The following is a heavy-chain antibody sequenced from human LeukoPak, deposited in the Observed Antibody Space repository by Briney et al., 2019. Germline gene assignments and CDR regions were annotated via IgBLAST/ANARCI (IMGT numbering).Heavy chain of an antibody. D-gene: IGHD5-18*01. CDR3: AKDPQRGYSYGYLDY. V-gene: IGHV3-30*02. CDR1: GFTFSSYV. Sequence: GGSLRLSCAASGFTFSSYVMHWVRQAPGKGLEWVAFIRYDGSNKYYADSVKGRFTISRDNSKNTLYLQMNSLRAEDTAVYYCAKDPQRGYSYGYLDYWGQGTLVTVSS. CDR2: IRYDGSNK. J-gene: IGHJ4*02.